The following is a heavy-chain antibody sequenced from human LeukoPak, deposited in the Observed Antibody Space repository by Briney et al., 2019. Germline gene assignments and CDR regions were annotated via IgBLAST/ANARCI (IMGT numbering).Heavy chain of an antibody. CDR2: INPNSGGT. Sequence: ASVKVSCKASGYTFTGYYMHWVRQAPGQGLEWMGRINPNSGGTNYAQKFQGRVTMTRDTSISTAYMELSRLRSDDTAVYYCARSRYYYGSGSYFLNWLDPWGQGTLVTVSS. D-gene: IGHD3-10*01. CDR3: ARSRYYYGSGSYFLNWLDP. V-gene: IGHV1-2*06. J-gene: IGHJ5*02. CDR1: GYTFTGYY.